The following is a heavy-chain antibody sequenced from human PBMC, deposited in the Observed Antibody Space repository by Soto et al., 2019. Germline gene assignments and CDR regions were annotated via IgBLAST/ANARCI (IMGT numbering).Heavy chain of an antibody. Sequence: GGSLRLSCTASGFNFADYAVHWVRQVPGKGLEWVSFIRAKAHGGTTDYAASVKGRFTISRDDSKSIAYLQMNSLKTEDTALYYCTRAYSSSPLDYWGQGARVT. CDR3: TRAYSSSPLDY. D-gene: IGHD6-13*01. J-gene: IGHJ4*02. CDR1: GFNFADYA. V-gene: IGHV3-49*04. CDR2: IRAKAHGGTT.